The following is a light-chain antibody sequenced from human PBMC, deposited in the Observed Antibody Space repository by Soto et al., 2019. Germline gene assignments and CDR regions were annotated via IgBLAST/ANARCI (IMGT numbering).Light chain of an antibody. CDR1: QTINNN. CDR3: QHYNNGPR. Sequence: ETVMTQSPATLSVSPGEGATLSCRASQTINNNLAWYQQKPGQAPRPLIYGASRRATGVPARFSGSGSGTEFTLTISSLQSEDFAVYYCQHYNNGPRFGQGTKVDVK. J-gene: IGKJ1*01. CDR2: GAS. V-gene: IGKV3-15*01.